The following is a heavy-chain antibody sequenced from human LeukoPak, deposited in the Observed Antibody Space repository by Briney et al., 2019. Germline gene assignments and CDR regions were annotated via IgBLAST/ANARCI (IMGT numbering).Heavy chain of an antibody. CDR2: VRPNSGNT. V-gene: IGHV1-8*01. Sequence: GASVKVSCKTSGYPFTTWEINWVRQAAGQGLEWMGWVRPNSGNTAYAQKFQGRVTMTWDTSISTAYTELSGLRSDDTAVYFCARGPRNDPWGQGTLVTVSS. D-gene: IGHD1-14*01. CDR1: GYPFTTWE. CDR3: ARGPRNDP. J-gene: IGHJ5*02.